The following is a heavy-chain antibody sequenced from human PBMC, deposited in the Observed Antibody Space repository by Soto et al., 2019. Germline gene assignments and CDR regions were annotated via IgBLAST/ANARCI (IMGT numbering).Heavy chain of an antibody. V-gene: IGHV3-23*01. CDR1: GFTFGNYA. CDR2: ITGIDGRT. D-gene: IGHD2-15*01. J-gene: IGHJ5*02. Sequence: TGGSLRLSCVASGFTFGNYAMSWVRQAPGKGLEWVSSITGIDGRTYYADSVKGRFTISRDNPKNTLYLQMNNLRAEDTAMFYCAKDRGPYCSGGICYPPSWFDPWGQGTQVTVSS. CDR3: AKDRGPYCSGGICYPPSWFDP.